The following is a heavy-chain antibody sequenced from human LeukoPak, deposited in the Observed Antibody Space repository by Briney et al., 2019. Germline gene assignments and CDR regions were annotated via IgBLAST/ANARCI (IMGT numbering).Heavy chain of an antibody. CDR1: GGSFSGYY. D-gene: IGHD5-18*01. J-gene: IGHJ4*02. Sequence: KPSETLSLTCAVYGGSFSGYYWSWIRQPPGKGLEWIGEINHSGSTNYNPSLKSRVTISVDTSKNQFSLKLSSVTAADTAVYYCATWEGYRYGHGRYDYWGQGTLVTVSS. CDR3: ATWEGYRYGHGRYDY. CDR2: INHSGST. V-gene: IGHV4-34*01.